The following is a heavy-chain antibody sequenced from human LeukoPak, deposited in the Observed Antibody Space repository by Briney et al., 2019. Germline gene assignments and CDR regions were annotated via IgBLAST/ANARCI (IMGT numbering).Heavy chain of an antibody. J-gene: IGHJ2*01. CDR2: ISSSSSTI. CDR1: GFTFSSYA. V-gene: IGHV3-48*04. Sequence: GGSLRLSCAASGFTFSSYAMHWVRQAPGKGLEWVSYISSSSSTIYYADSVKGRFTISRDNAKNSLYLQMNSLRAEDTAVYYCARELDDYGDYGYFDLWGRGTLVTVSS. D-gene: IGHD4-17*01. CDR3: ARELDDYGDYGYFDL.